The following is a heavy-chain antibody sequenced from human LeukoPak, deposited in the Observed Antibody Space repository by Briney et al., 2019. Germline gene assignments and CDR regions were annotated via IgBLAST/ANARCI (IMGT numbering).Heavy chain of an antibody. D-gene: IGHD1-26*01. V-gene: IGHV3-7*01. CDR1: GFTFSSYW. Sequence: GGSLRLSCAVSGFTFSSYWMNWVRQAPGKGLEWVASIKQDGGEKSYVDSVKGRFTISRDNAKNSLFLQMNSLRAEDTAVYYCARDEWGDAFDIWGQGTMVTVFS. CDR2: IKQDGGEK. CDR3: ARDEWGDAFDI. J-gene: IGHJ3*02.